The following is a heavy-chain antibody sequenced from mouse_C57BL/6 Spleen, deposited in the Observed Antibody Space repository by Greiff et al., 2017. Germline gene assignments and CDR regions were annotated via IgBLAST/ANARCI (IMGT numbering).Heavy chain of an antibody. CDR1: GFSLTSYG. CDR3: ARGGTTVVVPFDY. D-gene: IGHD1-1*01. Sequence: VKLMESGPGLVQPSQSLSITCTVSGFSLTSYGVHWVRQSPGKGLEWLGVIWSGGSTDYNAAFISRLSISKDNSKSQVFFKMNSLQADDTAIYYCARGGTTVVVPFDYWGQGTTLTVSS. J-gene: IGHJ2*01. CDR2: IWSGGST. V-gene: IGHV2-2*01.